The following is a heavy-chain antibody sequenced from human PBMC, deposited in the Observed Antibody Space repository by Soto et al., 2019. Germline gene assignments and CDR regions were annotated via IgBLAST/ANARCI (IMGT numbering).Heavy chain of an antibody. CDR3: ASQAAVGTRRGACYFDY. J-gene: IGHJ4*02. D-gene: IGHD6-13*01. V-gene: IGHV4-39*01. CDR2: IYYSGST. Sequence: QLQLQESGPGLVKPSETLSLTCTVSGDSISSSIYYWGWIRQPPGKGLEWIGTIYYSGSTFYNPSLKSRVTISVDTSKYQFSLRLSSVTAADTAVYYCASQAAVGTRRGACYFDYWGQGTLVTVSS. CDR1: GDSISSSIYY.